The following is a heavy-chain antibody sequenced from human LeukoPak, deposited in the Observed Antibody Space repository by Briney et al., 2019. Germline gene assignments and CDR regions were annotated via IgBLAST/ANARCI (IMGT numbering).Heavy chain of an antibody. CDR1: GFTFESYG. J-gene: IGHJ4*02. CDR2: INWNGGGT. V-gene: IGHV3-20*04. CDR3: ARVSNDYGDFGGSDS. Sequence: GGSLRLSCATSGFTFESYGMNWVRQAPGKGLEWVSGINWNGGGTGYADSVKGRFTISRDNAKNSLYLQMNSLRAEDTALYYCARVSNDYGDFGGSDSWGQGTLVTVSS. D-gene: IGHD4-17*01.